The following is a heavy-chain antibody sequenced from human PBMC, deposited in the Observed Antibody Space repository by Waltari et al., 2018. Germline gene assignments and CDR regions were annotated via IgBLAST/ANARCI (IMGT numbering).Heavy chain of an antibody. V-gene: IGHV3-43*01. CDR3: AKGALAGEEFAH. CDR2: ISWDGDST. Sequence: EVQLVESGGAVVQPGGSLRLSWAASGFTFDDYTMHWVRQAPGKGLEWVSLISWDGDSTYYADSVKGRFTISRDNSKNSLYLQMNSLRIEDSALYFCAKGALAGEEFAHWGQGTVVTVSS. D-gene: IGHD1-1*01. J-gene: IGHJ4*02. CDR1: GFTFDDYT.